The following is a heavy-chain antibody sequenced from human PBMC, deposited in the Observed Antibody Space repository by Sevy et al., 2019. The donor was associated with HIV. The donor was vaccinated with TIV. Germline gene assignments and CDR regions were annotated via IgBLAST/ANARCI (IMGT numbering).Heavy chain of an antibody. J-gene: IGHJ6*02. D-gene: IGHD3-9*01. V-gene: IGHV3-30*18. CDR2: ISYDGSNK. CDR3: AKALNSYYYYGMDV. CDR1: GFTFSSYD. Sequence: GGSLRLSCAASGFTFSSYDMHWVRQAPGKGLEWVAVISYDGSNKYYADSVKGRFTISRDNSKNTLYLQMNSLRAEDTAVYYCAKALNSYYYYGMDVWGQGTTVTVSS.